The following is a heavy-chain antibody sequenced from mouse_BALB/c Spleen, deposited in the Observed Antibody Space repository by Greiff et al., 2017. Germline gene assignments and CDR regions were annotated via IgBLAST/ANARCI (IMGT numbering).Heavy chain of an antibody. J-gene: IGHJ2*01. CDR3: AGYGYFDY. D-gene: IGHD1-1*02. CDR2: ISYDGSN. Sequence: EVQLQQSGPGLVKPSQSLSLTCSVTGYSITSGYYWNWIRQFPGNKLEWMGYISYDGSNNYNPSLKNRISITRDTSKNQFFLKLNSVTTEDTATYYCAGYGYFDYWGQGTTLTVSS. V-gene: IGHV3-6*02. CDR1: GYSITSGYY.